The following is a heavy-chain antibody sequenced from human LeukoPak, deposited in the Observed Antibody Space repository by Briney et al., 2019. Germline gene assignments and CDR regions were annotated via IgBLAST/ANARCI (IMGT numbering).Heavy chain of an antibody. CDR2: IKQDESEK. D-gene: IGHD1-26*01. V-gene: IGHV3-7*01. J-gene: IGHJ4*02. Sequence: GGSLRLSCAASGFTFRNYWMSWVRQAPGKGLEWVANIKQDESEKYYVASVKGRFTVSRDNAKNSLYLQMNSLRAEDTAVYYCARRSSGSPPYYFDYWGQGTLVTVSS. CDR1: GFTFRNYW. CDR3: ARRSSGSPPYYFDY.